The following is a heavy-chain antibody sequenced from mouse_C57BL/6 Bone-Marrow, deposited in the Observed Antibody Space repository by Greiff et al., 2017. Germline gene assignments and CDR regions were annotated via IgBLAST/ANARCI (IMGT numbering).Heavy chain of an antibody. D-gene: IGHD1-1*01. Sequence: QVQLQQLGTELVKPGASVKLSCKASGYTFTSYWMHWVKQRPGQGLEWIGNINPNNGGSNYNEKFKNKATLTVDKSSSTTYMQLSSLTSEDSAVYFCARSGVYGSSLYWYFDVWGTGTTVTVSS. CDR3: ARSGVYGSSLYWYFDV. V-gene: IGHV1-53*01. J-gene: IGHJ1*03. CDR1: GYTFTSYW. CDR2: INPNNGGS.